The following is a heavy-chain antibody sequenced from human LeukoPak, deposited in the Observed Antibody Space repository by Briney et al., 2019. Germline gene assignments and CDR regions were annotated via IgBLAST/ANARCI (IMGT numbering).Heavy chain of an antibody. D-gene: IGHD4-17*01. J-gene: IGHJ3*02. V-gene: IGHV1-69*04. CDR1: GGTFSSYA. Sequence: GASVKVSCKASGGTFSSYAISWVRQAPGQGLEWMGRIIPIFGIANYAQKLKGRVTITAEKSTSTAYREVSSLRSEHTAVYYCATAVHDYGDYVGGIGAFDIWGQGTMVTVSS. CDR3: ATAVHDYGDYVGGIGAFDI. CDR2: IIPIFGIA.